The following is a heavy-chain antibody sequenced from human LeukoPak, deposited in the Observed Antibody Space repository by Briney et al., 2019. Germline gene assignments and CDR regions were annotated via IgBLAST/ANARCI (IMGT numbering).Heavy chain of an antibody. CDR3: ATAGYYYDSSGYFFDY. J-gene: IGHJ4*02. CDR1: GFTFSSYG. CDR2: IRYDGSNK. D-gene: IGHD3-22*01. V-gene: IGHV3-30*02. Sequence: GGSLRLSCAASGFTFSSYGMHWVRQAPGKGLEWVAFIRYDGSNKYYADSVKGRFTISRDNSKNTLYLQMNSLGAEDTAVYYCATAGYYYDSSGYFFDYWGQGTLVTVSS.